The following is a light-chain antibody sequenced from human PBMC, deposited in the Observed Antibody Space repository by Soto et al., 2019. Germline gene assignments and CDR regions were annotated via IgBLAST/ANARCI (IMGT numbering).Light chain of an antibody. Sequence: QSALTQPASVSGSLGQSTTISCTETSSEFGGYNYVSWYQQHPGKAPKLMIYEVSNRPSGVSNRFSGSKSGNTASLTISGLQAEDEADYYCSSYTSSSTLVVFGGGTKLTVL. CDR2: EVS. CDR1: SSEFGGYNY. CDR3: SSYTSSSTLVV. J-gene: IGLJ2*01. V-gene: IGLV2-14*01.